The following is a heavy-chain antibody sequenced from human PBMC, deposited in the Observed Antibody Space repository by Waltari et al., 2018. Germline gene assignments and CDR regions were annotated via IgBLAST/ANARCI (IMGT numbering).Heavy chain of an antibody. V-gene: IGHV3-23*04. Sequence: EEQLVESGGGLVQPGGSLRLSCVAYGFTFSAFPLSWVRQAPGKGREWVSGISQIATSTAYADSVKGRFTVCRDNSKNTVYLQMNRLADDDTAIYFCAGSVGAGADAFDVWGQGTVVTVSS. D-gene: IGHD1-26*01. J-gene: IGHJ3*01. CDR2: ISQIATST. CDR3: AGSVGAGADAFDV. CDR1: GFTFSAFP.